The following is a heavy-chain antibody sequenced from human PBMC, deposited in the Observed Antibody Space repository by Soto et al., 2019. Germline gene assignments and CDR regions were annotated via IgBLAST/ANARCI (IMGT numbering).Heavy chain of an antibody. CDR1: GGSISGGGYY. CDR2: IYDSGST. D-gene: IGHD4-17*01. Sequence: QVQLQESGPGLVNPSETLSLTCTVSGGSISGGGYYWSWIRQTPGKGLEWIGYIYDSGSTYYNPSLKSRISISVDTSKNQFSLRLSSVTAADTAVYYCAREIIPLTTDWYFDLWGRGTLVTVSS. J-gene: IGHJ2*01. CDR3: AREIIPLTTDWYFDL. V-gene: IGHV4-30-4*01.